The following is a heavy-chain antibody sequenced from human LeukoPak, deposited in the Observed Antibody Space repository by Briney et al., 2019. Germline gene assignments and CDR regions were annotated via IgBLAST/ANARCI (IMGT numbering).Heavy chain of an antibody. J-gene: IGHJ4*02. CDR1: GYSFTSYW. CDR3: ARGGISLTGYYYFDY. Sequence: GDSLKISCKGSGYSFTSYWIGWVRQMPGKGLEWMGIIYPGDSDTRYSPSFQGQVTISADKSISTAYLQWSSLKASDTAMYYCARGGISLTGYYYFDYWGQGTLVTVSS. D-gene: IGHD3-9*01. CDR2: IYPGDSDT. V-gene: IGHV5-51*01.